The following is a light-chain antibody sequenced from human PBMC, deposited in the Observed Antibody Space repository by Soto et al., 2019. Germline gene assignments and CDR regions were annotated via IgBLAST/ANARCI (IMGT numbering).Light chain of an antibody. V-gene: IGKV1-9*01. CDR1: QGISSY. Sequence: DIQLTQSPSFLSASVGDRVTITCRASQGISSYLAWYQQRPGKAPNLLIYAASTLQSGVPSRFSGGGSGTEFTLTISSLQPEDFATFYCQQLNSYPRTFGQGTKLEIK. CDR3: QQLNSYPRT. CDR2: AAS. J-gene: IGKJ2*01.